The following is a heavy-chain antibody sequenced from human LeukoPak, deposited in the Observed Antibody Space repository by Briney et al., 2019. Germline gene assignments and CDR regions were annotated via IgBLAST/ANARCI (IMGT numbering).Heavy chain of an antibody. CDR3: AGVSESEWSFDL. D-gene: IGHD1-14*01. CDR2: ISSSGSYI. J-gene: IGHJ2*01. CDR1: GFTFSRYS. Sequence: GGSLRLSCVVSGFTFSRYSMNWVRQAPGKGLEWVSSISSSGSYIYYADSVKGRFTVSRDNAKNSLYLQMNSLRAEDTAVYYCAGVSESEWSFDLWGRGTLVTVSS. V-gene: IGHV3-21*01.